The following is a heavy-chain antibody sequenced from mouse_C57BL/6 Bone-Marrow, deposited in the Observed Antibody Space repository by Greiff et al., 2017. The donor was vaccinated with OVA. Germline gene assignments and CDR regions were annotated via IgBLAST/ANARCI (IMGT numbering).Heavy chain of an antibody. Sequence: EVKLQESGPELVKPGASVKMSCKASGYTFTDYNMHWVKQSHGKSLEWIGYINPNNGGTSYNQKFKGKATLTVNKSSSTAYMELRSLTSEDSAVYYCARYYGSRGDYWGQGTTLTVSS. CDR3: ARYYGSRGDY. CDR1: GYTFTDYN. D-gene: IGHD1-1*01. V-gene: IGHV1-22*01. J-gene: IGHJ2*01. CDR2: INPNNGGT.